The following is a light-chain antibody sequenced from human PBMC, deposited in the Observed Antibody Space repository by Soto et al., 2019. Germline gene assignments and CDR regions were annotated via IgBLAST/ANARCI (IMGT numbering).Light chain of an antibody. CDR1: QSVRNT. V-gene: IGKV3-15*01. J-gene: IGKJ5*01. CDR2: YAS. Sequence: EIMMTQSPATLSVSPRERPTLSCRASQSVRNTMAWYQHKPGQAPRLLIYYASTRATGIPPRLSGSGSGTEVTLTISSLQSEDFVLYYCQQYNNWPPITFGQGTRLEIK. CDR3: QQYNNWPPIT.